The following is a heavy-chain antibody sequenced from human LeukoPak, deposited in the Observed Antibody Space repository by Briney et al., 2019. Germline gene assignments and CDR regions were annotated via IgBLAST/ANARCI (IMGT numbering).Heavy chain of an antibody. J-gene: IGHJ5*02. Sequence: GGSLRLPCAASGFIFSSYAMHWVRQAPGKGLEWVAAISYDGTNKYYADSVKGRFTISRDNSKNTLYLQMNSLRAEDTAVYYCARAQTSGYSYGTDVDPWGQGTLVTVSS. CDR2: ISYDGTNK. CDR1: GFIFSSYA. CDR3: ARAQTSGYSYGTDVDP. V-gene: IGHV3-30*04. D-gene: IGHD5-18*01.